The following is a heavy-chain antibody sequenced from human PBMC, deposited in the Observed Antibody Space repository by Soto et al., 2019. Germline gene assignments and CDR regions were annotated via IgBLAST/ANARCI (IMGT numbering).Heavy chain of an antibody. CDR3: ARETVDTAMATPFDY. Sequence: PGGSLRLSCAASGFTFSSYWMHWVRQAPGKGLVWVSRINSDGSSTSYADSVKGRFTISRDNAKNTLYLQMNSLRAEDTAVYYCARETVDTAMATPFDYWGQGTLVTVS. CDR2: INSDGSST. CDR1: GFTFSSYW. D-gene: IGHD5-18*01. V-gene: IGHV3-74*01. J-gene: IGHJ4*02.